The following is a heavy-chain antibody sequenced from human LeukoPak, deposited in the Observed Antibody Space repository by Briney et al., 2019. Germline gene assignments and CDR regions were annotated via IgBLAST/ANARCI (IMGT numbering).Heavy chain of an antibody. D-gene: IGHD6-13*01. CDR2: IYPGDSDT. J-gene: IGHJ3*02. Sequence: GESLKISCKGSGYSFTSYWIGWVRQMPGKGLEWMLIIYPGDSDTRYSPSFQGQVTISADKSIRTAYLQWSSLKASDTAMYYCARLHRGMYSSSWYFAFDIWGQGTMVTVSS. CDR1: GYSFTSYW. V-gene: IGHV5-51*01. CDR3: ARLHRGMYSSSWYFAFDI.